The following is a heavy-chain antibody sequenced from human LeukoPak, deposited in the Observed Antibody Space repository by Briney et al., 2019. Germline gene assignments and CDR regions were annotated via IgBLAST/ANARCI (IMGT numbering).Heavy chain of an antibody. CDR2: IYYSGST. J-gene: IGHJ5*02. CDR1: GGSISSSSYY. Sequence: RASETLSLTCTVSGGSISSSSYYWGWIRQPPGKGLEWIGYIYYSGSTYYNPSLKSRVTISVDTSKNQFSLKLSSVTAADTAVYYCAREHLVDGWFDPWGQGTLVTVSS. D-gene: IGHD3-16*01. V-gene: IGHV4-30-4*08. CDR3: AREHLVDGWFDP.